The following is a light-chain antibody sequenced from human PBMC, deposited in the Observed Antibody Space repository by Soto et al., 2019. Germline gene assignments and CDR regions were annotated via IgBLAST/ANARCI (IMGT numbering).Light chain of an antibody. V-gene: IGKV3-15*01. J-gene: IGKJ1*01. Sequence: EIVMTQSPATLSVSPGERATLSCRASQSVNSRLAWYQQKPGQTPRLLIYDASTRATGIPTRFSGSGSGTDFTLTISSLQSEDFAVYYCHQRSNWPRTFGQGTKVDIK. CDR1: QSVNSR. CDR2: DAS. CDR3: HQRSNWPRT.